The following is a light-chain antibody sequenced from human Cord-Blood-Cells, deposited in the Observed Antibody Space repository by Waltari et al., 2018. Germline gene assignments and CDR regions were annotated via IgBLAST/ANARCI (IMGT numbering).Light chain of an antibody. CDR2: WAS. J-gene: IGKJ1*01. Sequence: DILMTQSPDSLAVSLGERATINCKSSQSVLYSSNNKNYLAWYQQKPGQPPKLLIYWASTRESGVPDRFSGSGSGTDFTLTISSLQAEDVAVYYCQQYYSTPRTFGQGP. V-gene: IGKV4-1*01. CDR3: QQYYSTPRT. CDR1: QSVLYSSNNKNY.